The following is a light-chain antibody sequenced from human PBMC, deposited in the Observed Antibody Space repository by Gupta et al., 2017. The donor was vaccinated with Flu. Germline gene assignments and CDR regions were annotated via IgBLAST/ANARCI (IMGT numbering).Light chain of an antibody. CDR2: AAS. Sequence: DIQMTQSPSSVSASLGDTITITCRASQSIDIFLNWYQQKSGKAPRLLIYAASNLQNGVPSRFSGSGSGTDFTLTISNLQPEDFGTYYCQQSDNTPLAFGQGTEVENK. CDR3: QQSDNTPLA. CDR1: QSIDIF. J-gene: IGKJ1*01. V-gene: IGKV1-39*01.